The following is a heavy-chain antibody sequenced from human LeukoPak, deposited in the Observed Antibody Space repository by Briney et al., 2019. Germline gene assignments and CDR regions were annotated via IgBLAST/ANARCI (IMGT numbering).Heavy chain of an antibody. D-gene: IGHD3-10*01. CDR3: ARATSYYYGSGSYYYDAFDI. Sequence: SVKVSCKASGGTFSSYAISWVRQAPGQGLEWMGGIIPIFGTANYAQKFQGRVTITADESTSTAYMELSSLRSEDTAVFYCARATSYYYGSGSYYYDAFDIWGQGTMVTVSS. V-gene: IGHV1-69*01. CDR1: GGTFSSYA. CDR2: IIPIFGTA. J-gene: IGHJ3*02.